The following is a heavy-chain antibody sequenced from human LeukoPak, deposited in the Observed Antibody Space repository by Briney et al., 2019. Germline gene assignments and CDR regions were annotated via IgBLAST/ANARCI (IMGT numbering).Heavy chain of an antibody. CDR3: ARDLGTGVAFDI. Sequence: GGSLRLSCAASGFTFSNHGMNWVRQAPGKGLEWVSFIYSGGNTYYADSVKGRFTISRDNSKNTVHLQMNSLRAEDTAVYYCARDLGTGVAFDIWGQGTMVTVSS. V-gene: IGHV3-66*01. CDR1: GFTFSNHG. D-gene: IGHD1-14*01. CDR2: IYSGGNT. J-gene: IGHJ3*02.